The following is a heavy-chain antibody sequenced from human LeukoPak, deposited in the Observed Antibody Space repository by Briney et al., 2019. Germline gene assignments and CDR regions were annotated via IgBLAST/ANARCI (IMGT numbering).Heavy chain of an antibody. CDR3: SRQVVGNDY. CDR1: GESSFGNYY. J-gene: IGHJ4*02. D-gene: IGHD3-22*01. Sequence: SETLSLTCAVYGESSFGNYYWSWIRQTPGRALEWIGEINHSGYTNYNPSLKSRVTLSIYTSKNQFSLRLNSVTAADTAVYYCSRQVVGNDYWGQGTLVTVSS. CDR2: INHSGYT. V-gene: IGHV4-34*01.